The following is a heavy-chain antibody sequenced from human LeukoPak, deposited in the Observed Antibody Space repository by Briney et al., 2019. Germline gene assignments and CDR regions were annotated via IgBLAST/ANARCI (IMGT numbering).Heavy chain of an antibody. Sequence: GGSLRLSCAVSGITLSNYGMSWVRQAPGKGLEWVAGISDRGSRTNYADSAKGRFTISTDHPKNTLYLQMNSLRAEDTAVYFCAKRGVVIRVILVGFHKEAYYFDSWGQGALVTVSS. J-gene: IGHJ4*02. CDR1: GITLSNYG. D-gene: IGHD3-22*01. CDR3: AKRGVVIRVILVGFHKEAYYFDS. CDR2: ISDRGSRT. V-gene: IGHV3-23*01.